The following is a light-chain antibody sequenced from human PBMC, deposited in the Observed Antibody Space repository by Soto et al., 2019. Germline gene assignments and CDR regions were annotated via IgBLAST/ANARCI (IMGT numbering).Light chain of an antibody. CDR3: QQYGSSPLT. CDR2: GAS. J-gene: IGKJ4*01. CDR1: QSVSSSY. Sequence: EIVLTQSPGTLSLSPGERATLSCRASQSVSSSYLAWYQQKPGQAPRLLIYGASSRATGIPDRFSGSGSGTDFTLTISRPEPEDFAVYYCQQYGSSPLTFGGGTKVAIK. V-gene: IGKV3-20*01.